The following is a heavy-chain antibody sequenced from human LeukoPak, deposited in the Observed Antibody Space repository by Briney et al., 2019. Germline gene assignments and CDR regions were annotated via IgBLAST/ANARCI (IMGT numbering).Heavy chain of an antibody. Sequence: VASVKVSCKTSGYTVTGYYIHWVRQAPGQGLEWMGWITPSSDGTDYAQKFQGRVTMTRDTSITTAYMELSSLRSDDTAVYYCARSPIGLGFFDYWGQGTLVTVS. D-gene: IGHD7-27*01. CDR3: ARSPIGLGFFDY. CDR2: ITPSSDGT. V-gene: IGHV1-2*02. J-gene: IGHJ4*02. CDR1: GYTVTGYY.